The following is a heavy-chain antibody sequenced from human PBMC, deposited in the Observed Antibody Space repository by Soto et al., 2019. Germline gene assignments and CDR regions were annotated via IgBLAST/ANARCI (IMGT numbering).Heavy chain of an antibody. CDR2: ISSGGDTI. V-gene: IGHV3-48*02. J-gene: IGHJ4*02. CDR1: GVTFIPYI. Sequence: PVVSLILSCSVSGVTFIPYIINWVRQAPVKGLEWISYISSGGDTIYYADSVRGRFTVSRDNTKNSLYLQMDSLRDEDTAVYYCARDRSTIYGVLTHIEYWGQGPLVTVSS. D-gene: IGHD3-3*01. CDR3: ARDRSTIYGVLTHIEY.